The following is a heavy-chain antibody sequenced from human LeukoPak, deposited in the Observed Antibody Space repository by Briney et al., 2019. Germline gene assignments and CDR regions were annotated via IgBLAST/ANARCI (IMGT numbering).Heavy chain of an antibody. D-gene: IGHD3-22*01. CDR2: IYYSGST. CDR3: ATPRGSHYYDSSGYYY. J-gene: IGHJ4*02. CDR1: GGSISSSSYY. Sequence: SETLSLTCTVSGGSISSSSYYWGWIRQPPGTGLEWIGSIYYSGSTYYNPSLKSRVTISVDTSKNQFSLKLSSVTAADTAVYYCATPRGSHYYDSSGYYYWGQGTLVTVSS. V-gene: IGHV4-39*07.